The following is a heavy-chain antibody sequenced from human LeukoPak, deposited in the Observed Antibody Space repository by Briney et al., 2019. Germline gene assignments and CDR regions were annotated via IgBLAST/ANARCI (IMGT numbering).Heavy chain of an antibody. CDR1: GVSISSYY. J-gene: IGHJ5*02. D-gene: IGHD2-15*01. CDR2: IYTSGST. CDR3: ARGGVGCSGGSCYNWFDP. Sequence: SETLSLTCTVSGVSISSYYWSWIRQPAGKGLEWIGRIYTSGSTNYNPSLKSRVTISVDTSKNQFSLKLSSVTAADTAVYYCARGGVGCSGGSCYNWFDPWGQGTLVTVSS. V-gene: IGHV4-4*07.